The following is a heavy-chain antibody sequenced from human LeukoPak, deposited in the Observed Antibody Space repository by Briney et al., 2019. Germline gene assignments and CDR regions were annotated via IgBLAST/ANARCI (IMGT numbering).Heavy chain of an antibody. CDR2: ISSSSSYI. J-gene: IGHJ4*02. Sequence: PGGSLRLSCAASGLNFRDYYMGWIRQAPGKGLEWVSSISSSSSYIYYADSVKGRFTISRDNAKNSLYLQMNSLRAEDTAVYYCARGFYSSSPEAGYWGQGTLVTVSS. V-gene: IGHV3-11*06. CDR1: GLNFRDYY. D-gene: IGHD6-13*01. CDR3: ARGFYSSSPEAGY.